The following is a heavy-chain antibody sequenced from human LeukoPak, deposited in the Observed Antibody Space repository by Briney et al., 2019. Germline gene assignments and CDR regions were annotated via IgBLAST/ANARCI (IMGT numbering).Heavy chain of an antibody. CDR3: ARVISARPARRYYYYMDV. V-gene: IGHV3-7*01. CDR2: IKQDGSEK. D-gene: IGHD6-6*01. Sequence: GGSLRLSCAASGFTFSSYWMSWVRQAPGKGLEWVANIKQDGSEKYYVDSVKGRFTISRDSAKDSPYLQMNSLRAEDTAVYYCARVISARPARRYYYYMDVWGKGTTVTVSS. J-gene: IGHJ6*03. CDR1: GFTFSSYW.